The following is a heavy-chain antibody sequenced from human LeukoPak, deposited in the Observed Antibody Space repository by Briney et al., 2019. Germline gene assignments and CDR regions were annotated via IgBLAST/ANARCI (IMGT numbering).Heavy chain of an antibody. CDR1: GFTFSSYA. J-gene: IGHJ4*02. Sequence: GGSLRLSCAASGFTFSSYAMRWVRQAPGKGLEWFSSFCGSGGSTYYADSVKGRFTVSRDNAENSLYLKMNGLRAEDTAQYYCARGSGIYTIFFDYWGQGRLVTVSS. D-gene: IGHD3-10*01. CDR2: FCGSGGST. V-gene: IGHV3-23*01. CDR3: ARGSGIYTIFFDY.